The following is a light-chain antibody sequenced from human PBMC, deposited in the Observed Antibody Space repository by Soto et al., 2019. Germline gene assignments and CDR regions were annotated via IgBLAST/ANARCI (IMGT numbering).Light chain of an antibody. CDR1: QSVSSSF. J-gene: IGKJ1*01. V-gene: IGKV3-20*01. CDR2: GAS. CDR3: QQYDSSRTWT. Sequence: EIVLTQSPGTLSLSPGERATLSCRASQSVSSSFLAWYQQKPGQAPRLLIYGASSRATGIPDRFSGSGSGTDFTLTISRLEPEDFAVYYCQQYDSSRTWTFCQGTKVEIK.